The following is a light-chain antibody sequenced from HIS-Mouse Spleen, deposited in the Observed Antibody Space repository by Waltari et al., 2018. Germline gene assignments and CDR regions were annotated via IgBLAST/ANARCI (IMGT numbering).Light chain of an antibody. CDR2: RNN. CDR1: SSNIGSNY. Sequence: QSVLTQPPSASGTPGQRVTISCSGSSSNIGSNYVYWYQQRPGTAPKLLIYRNNQRCSGVPDRFSGSKSGTSASLAISGLRSEDEADYYCAAWDDSLSGPVFGGGTKLTVL. CDR3: AAWDDSLSGPV. J-gene: IGLJ3*02. V-gene: IGLV1-47*01.